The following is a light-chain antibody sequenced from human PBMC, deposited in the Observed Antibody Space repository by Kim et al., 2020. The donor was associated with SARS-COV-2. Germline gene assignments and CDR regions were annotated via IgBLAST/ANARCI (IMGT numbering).Light chain of an antibody. CDR2: DVR. Sequence: QSALTQPATVSGSPGQSITIPCTGSSSDINNYNYVSWYQQHPGKAPKLIIYDVRKRPSGVSDRFSGSKSGSTASLIISGLQADDEADYYCSSYISSSAFVLFGGGTQLTVL. CDR1: SSDINNYNY. J-gene: IGLJ2*01. CDR3: SSYISSSAFVL. V-gene: IGLV2-14*01.